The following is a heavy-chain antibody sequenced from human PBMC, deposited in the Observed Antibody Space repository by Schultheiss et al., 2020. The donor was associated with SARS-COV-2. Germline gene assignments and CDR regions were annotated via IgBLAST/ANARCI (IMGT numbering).Heavy chain of an antibody. V-gene: IGHV2-5*02. Sequence: SGPTLVKPTQTLTLTCTFSGFSLSTSGVGVGWIRQPPGKAPEWLAVIYWDDDKRYSPSLKTRLTINKDTSRNHVVLTVTNMDPEDTGTYYCAHRYDSSGHLSRISWGQGIRVTVSS. D-gene: IGHD3-22*01. CDR3: AHRYDSSGHLSRIS. CDR1: GFSLSTSGVG. J-gene: IGHJ5*02. CDR2: IYWDDDK.